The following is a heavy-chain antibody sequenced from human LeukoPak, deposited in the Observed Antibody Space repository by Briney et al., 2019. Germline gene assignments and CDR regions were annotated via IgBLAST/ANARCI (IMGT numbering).Heavy chain of an antibody. Sequence: WASVKVSCKASGYTFTSYGISWVRQAPGQGREWMGWISAYNGNTNYAQKLQGRVTMTTDTSTSTAYMELRSLRSDDTAVYYCATPKPDYYGSGSDFDYWGQGTLVTVSS. D-gene: IGHD3-10*01. V-gene: IGHV1-18*01. CDR1: GYTFTSYG. CDR3: ATPKPDYYGSGSDFDY. CDR2: ISAYNGNT. J-gene: IGHJ4*02.